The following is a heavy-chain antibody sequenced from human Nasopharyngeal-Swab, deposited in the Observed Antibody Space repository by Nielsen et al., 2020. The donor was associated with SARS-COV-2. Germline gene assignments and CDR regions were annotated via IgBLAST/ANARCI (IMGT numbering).Heavy chain of an antibody. CDR1: GGTFSSYA. Sequence: SVKVSCKASGGTFSSYAISWVRQAPGQGLEWMGGIIPIFGTANYAQKFQGRVTITADESTSTAYMELSSLRSEDTALYYCAEVYTTSSFALGYWGQGTLVTVSS. J-gene: IGHJ4*02. CDR2: IIPIFGTA. V-gene: IGHV1-69*13. D-gene: IGHD2-8*01. CDR3: AEVYTTSSFALGY.